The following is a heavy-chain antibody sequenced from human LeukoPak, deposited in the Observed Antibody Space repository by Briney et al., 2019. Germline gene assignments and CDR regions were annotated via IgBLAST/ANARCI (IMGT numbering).Heavy chain of an antibody. Sequence: PSETLSLTCTVSGGSISSYYWSWIRQPPGKGLEWMGYIYYTGSTNYNPSLKSRVTMSVDTSKSQFSLKLNSVTAADTAVYYCARASGGYYNNWFDPWGQGTLVTVSS. D-gene: IGHD3-22*01. CDR1: GGSISSYY. CDR2: IYYTGST. V-gene: IGHV4-59*01. CDR3: ARASGGYYNNWFDP. J-gene: IGHJ5*02.